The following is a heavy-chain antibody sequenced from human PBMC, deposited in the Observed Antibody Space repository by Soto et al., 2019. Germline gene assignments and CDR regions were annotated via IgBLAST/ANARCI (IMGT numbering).Heavy chain of an antibody. D-gene: IGHD5-12*01. CDR1: GGSISSYY. Sequence: QVQLQESGPGLVKPSETLSLTCTVSGGSISSYYWSWIRQPAGKGLEWIGRIYTSGSTNYNPSLKSRVTMSVDTSKNQFSLKLSSVTAADTAVYYCARETGGGSDGYDLYYYYGMDVWGQGTTVTVSS. J-gene: IGHJ6*02. V-gene: IGHV4-4*07. CDR3: ARETGGGSDGYDLYYYYGMDV. CDR2: IYTSGST.